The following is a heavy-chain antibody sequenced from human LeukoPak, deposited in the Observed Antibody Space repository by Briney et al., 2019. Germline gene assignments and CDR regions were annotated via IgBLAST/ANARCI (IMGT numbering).Heavy chain of an antibody. Sequence: PGGSLRLSCAASGFTFRSYEMNWVRQAPGKGLEWVSSITSNTNYIYYADSVKGRFTISRDNAKNSLYLQMNSLRAEDTAVYYCARDLSGIAGYTYGRGIDYWGQGTLVTVSS. CDR2: ITSNTNYI. D-gene: IGHD5-18*01. J-gene: IGHJ4*02. CDR1: GFTFRSYE. CDR3: ARDLSGIAGYTYGRGIDY. V-gene: IGHV3-21*01.